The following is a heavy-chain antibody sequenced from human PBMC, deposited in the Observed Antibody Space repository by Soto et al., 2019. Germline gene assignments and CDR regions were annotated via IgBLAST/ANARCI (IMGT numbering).Heavy chain of an antibody. V-gene: IGHV2-5*02. CDR3: AHLTSWGEGAPFDI. J-gene: IGHJ3*02. D-gene: IGHD3-16*01. CDR1: GFSLSTSGVG. CDR2: IYWDDDK. Sequence: QITLKESGPTLVKPTQTLTLTCIFSGFSLSTSGVGVGWIRQPPGKALEWLAVIYWDDDKRYSPSLKSRVTITRDTSKNQVVFTTTNMDPEDTGTFYCAHLTSWGEGAPFDIWGQGTKVTVSS.